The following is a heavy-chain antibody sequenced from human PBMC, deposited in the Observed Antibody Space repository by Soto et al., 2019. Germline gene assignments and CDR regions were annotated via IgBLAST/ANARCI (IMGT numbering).Heavy chain of an antibody. Sequence: PGGSLRLSCAASGFTFSDYYMSWIRQAPGKGLEWVSYISSSGSTIYYADSVKGRFTISRDNAKNSLYLQMNSLRAEDTAVYYCARDSVEYSSSSGYYGMDVWGQGTTVTVSS. CDR1: GFTFSDYY. CDR2: ISSSGSTI. CDR3: ARDSVEYSSSSGYYGMDV. D-gene: IGHD6-6*01. J-gene: IGHJ6*02. V-gene: IGHV3-11*01.